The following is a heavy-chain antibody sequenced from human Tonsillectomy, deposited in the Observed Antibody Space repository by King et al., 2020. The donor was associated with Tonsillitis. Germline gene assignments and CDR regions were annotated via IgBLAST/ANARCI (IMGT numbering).Heavy chain of an antibody. CDR3: ARDCSGWYGYYFDY. V-gene: IGHV4-38-2*02. Sequence: QLQESGPGLVKSSETLSLTCAVSGYSISSGYYWGWIRQPPGKGLEWIGSIYQSGSTYYNPSLKSRVTISVDTSKNQFSLKVSSVTAADTAVYYCARDCSGWYGYYFDYWGQGTVVTVSS. J-gene: IGHJ4*02. CDR2: IYQSGST. D-gene: IGHD6-19*01. CDR1: GYSISSGYY.